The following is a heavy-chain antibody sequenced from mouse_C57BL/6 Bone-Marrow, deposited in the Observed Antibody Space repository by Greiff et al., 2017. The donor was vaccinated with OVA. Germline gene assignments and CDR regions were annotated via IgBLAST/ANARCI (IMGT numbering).Heavy chain of an antibody. CDR1: GFTFSNYW. CDR3: TVDYSIYFDY. D-gene: IGHD2-5*01. J-gene: IGHJ2*01. CDR2: IRLKSDNYET. V-gene: IGHV6-3*01. Sequence: EVKLVESGGGLVQPGGSMKLSCVASGFTFSNYWMNWVRQSPEKGLEWVAQIRLKSDNYETHYAESVKGRFTISRDDSKSSVYLQMNNLRAEDTGIYYCTVDYSIYFDYWGQGTTLTVSS.